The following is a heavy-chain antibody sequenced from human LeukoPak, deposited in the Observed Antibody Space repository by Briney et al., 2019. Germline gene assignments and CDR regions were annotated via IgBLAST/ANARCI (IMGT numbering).Heavy chain of an antibody. CDR2: ISYDESNK. D-gene: IGHD6-13*01. J-gene: IGHJ4*02. V-gene: IGHV3-30*04. Sequence: GGSLRLSCAASGFTFSSYAMHWVRQAPGKGPEWVALISYDESNKYYADSVKGRFTISRDNSKNTLYLQMNSLRAEDTAVYYCARQSIPRYSSSWYYFDYWGQGTLVTVSS. CDR3: ARQSIPRYSSSWYYFDY. CDR1: GFTFSSYA.